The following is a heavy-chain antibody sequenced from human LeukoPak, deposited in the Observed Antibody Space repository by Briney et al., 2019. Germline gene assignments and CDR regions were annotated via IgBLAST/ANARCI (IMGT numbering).Heavy chain of an antibody. V-gene: IGHV4-59*01. Sequence: PSETLSLTCTVSGGSIGSYYWSWIRQPPGKGLEWIGYIYYSGSTNYNPSLKSRVTISVDTSKNQFSLKLSSVTAADTAVYYCARASSGSYYSYFDYWGQGTLVTVSS. CDR2: IYYSGST. J-gene: IGHJ4*02. D-gene: IGHD3-10*01. CDR3: ARASSGSYYSYFDY. CDR1: GGSIGSYY.